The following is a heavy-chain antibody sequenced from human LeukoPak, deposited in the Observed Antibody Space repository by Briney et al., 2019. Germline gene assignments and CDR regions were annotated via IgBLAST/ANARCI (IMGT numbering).Heavy chain of an antibody. Sequence: EASVKVSCKASGGTFSSYAISWVRQAPGQGLEWMGRIIPILGIANYAQKFQGRVTITADKSTSTAYMELSSLRSEDTAVYYCARVASSGYYWYYLDYWGQGTLVTVSS. CDR2: IIPILGIA. J-gene: IGHJ4*02. V-gene: IGHV1-69*04. CDR3: ARVASSGYYWYYLDY. CDR1: GGTFSSYA. D-gene: IGHD3-22*01.